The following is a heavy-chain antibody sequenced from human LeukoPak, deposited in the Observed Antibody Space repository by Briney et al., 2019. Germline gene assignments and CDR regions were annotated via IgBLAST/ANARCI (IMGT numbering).Heavy chain of an antibody. J-gene: IGHJ2*01. Sequence: GGSLRLSCAASGFTVSSTAMSWFRQAPGRGLEWVSVTYTGDRTFYADSVKGRFTSSRDNSKNTLYLQMNSLRAEDTAVYYCARTSPTVATSSDLWGRGTLVTVSS. V-gene: IGHV3-53*01. D-gene: IGHD4-17*01. CDR1: GFTVSSTA. CDR2: TYTGDRT. CDR3: ARTSPTVATSSDL.